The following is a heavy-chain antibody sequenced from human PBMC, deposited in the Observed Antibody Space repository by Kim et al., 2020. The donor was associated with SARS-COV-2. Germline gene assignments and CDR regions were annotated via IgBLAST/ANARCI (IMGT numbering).Heavy chain of an antibody. CDR2: ISWDGGST. V-gene: IGHV3-43*01. D-gene: IGHD4-4*01. J-gene: IGHJ4*02. Sequence: GGSLRLSCAASGFTFDDYTMHWVRQAPGKGLEWVSLISWDGGSTYYADSVKGRFTISRDNSKNSLYLQMNSLRTEDTALYYCAKDMGDGGKTTVADYWGQGTLVTVSS. CDR1: GFTFDDYT. CDR3: AKDMGDGGKTTVADY.